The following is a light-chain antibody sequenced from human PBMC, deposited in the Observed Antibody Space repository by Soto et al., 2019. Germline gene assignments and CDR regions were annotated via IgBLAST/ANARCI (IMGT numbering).Light chain of an antibody. CDR2: LEGSGSY. CDR1: SGHSSYI. Sequence: QSVLTQSSSASASLGSSVKLTCTLSSGHSSYIIAWHQHQPGKAPRYLMKLEGSGSYNKGSGVPDRFSGSSSGADRYLTISNLQFEDEADYYCETWASNTHKLFGGGTKLTVL. J-gene: IGLJ3*02. CDR3: ETWASNTHKL. V-gene: IGLV4-60*02.